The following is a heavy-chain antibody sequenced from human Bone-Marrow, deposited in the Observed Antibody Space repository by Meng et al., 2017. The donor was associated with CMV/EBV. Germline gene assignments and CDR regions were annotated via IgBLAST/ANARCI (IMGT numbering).Heavy chain of an antibody. Sequence: GESLKISCAASGFTFSSYAMHWVRQAPGKGLEWVANIKQDGSEKYYVDSVKGRFTISRDNAKNSLYLQMNSLRAEDTAVYYCARGGRGSGYYNYYYGMDVWGQGTTVTVSS. V-gene: IGHV3-7*01. CDR1: GFTFSSYA. CDR2: IKQDGSEK. J-gene: IGHJ6*02. D-gene: IGHD3-3*01. CDR3: ARGGRGSGYYNYYYGMDV.